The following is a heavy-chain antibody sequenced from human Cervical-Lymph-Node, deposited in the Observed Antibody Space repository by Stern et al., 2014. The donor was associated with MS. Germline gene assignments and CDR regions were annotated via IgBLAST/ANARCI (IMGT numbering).Heavy chain of an antibody. CDR1: GFTFDDYT. Sequence: VQLVESGGGLVQPGRSLRLSCAASGFTFDDYTMHWGRPAQGQGPGWVSSLSWNSGNAGYADSVQGRFTIPRDTDQNSLSPYIHSLRAEDTALYYCAKGAEGRRNYVSVDYWGQGTLVTVSS. D-gene: IGHD1-7*01. V-gene: IGHV3-9*01. CDR2: LSWNSGNA. CDR3: AKGAEGRRNYVSVDY. J-gene: IGHJ4*02.